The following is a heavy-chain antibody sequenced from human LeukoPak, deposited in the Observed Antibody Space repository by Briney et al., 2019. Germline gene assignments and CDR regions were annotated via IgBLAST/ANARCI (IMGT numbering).Heavy chain of an antibody. CDR3: ARDGRSGPHFDS. CDR2: IWFDGSNK. Sequence: GGSLRLSCGASGLTVSGNCMSWVRQAPGKGLEWVAHIWFDGSNKYFADSVKGRFTISRDNSKNTLYLQMNSLRAEDTAVYYCARDGRSGPHFDSWGQGTLVTVSS. V-gene: IGHV3-33*08. J-gene: IGHJ4*02. CDR1: GLTVSGNC. D-gene: IGHD1-1*01.